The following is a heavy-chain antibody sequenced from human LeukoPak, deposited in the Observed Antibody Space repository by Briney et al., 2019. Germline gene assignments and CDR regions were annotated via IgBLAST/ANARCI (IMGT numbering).Heavy chain of an antibody. CDR3: ARVPWGSGYYNNWFDP. V-gene: IGHV4-31*03. D-gene: IGHD3-3*01. CDR2: IYYSGST. Sequence: SETLSLTCTVSGGSISSGGYYWSWIRQHPGKGLEWIGYIYYSGSTYYNPSLKSRVTISVDTSKNQFSLKLSSVTAAGTAVYYCARVPWGSGYYNNWFDPWGQGTLVTVSS. CDR1: GGSISSGGYY. J-gene: IGHJ5*02.